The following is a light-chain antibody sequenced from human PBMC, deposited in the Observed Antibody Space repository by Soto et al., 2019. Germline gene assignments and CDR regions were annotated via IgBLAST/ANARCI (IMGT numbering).Light chain of an antibody. CDR2: AVS. V-gene: IGLV2-14*01. CDR3: SSYTSSSSLGV. J-gene: IGLJ1*01. Sequence: QSALTQPASVSGSPGQSITISCTGTSSDVGYYDYVSWYQQHPGKAPKLMIYAVSSRPSGVSNRFSGSKSGNTASLTISGLQAEDEADYYCSSYTSSSSLGVFGTGTEVTVL. CDR1: SSDVGYYDY.